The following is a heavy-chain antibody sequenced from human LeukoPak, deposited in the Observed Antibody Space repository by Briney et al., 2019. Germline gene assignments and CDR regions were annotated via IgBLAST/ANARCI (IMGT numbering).Heavy chain of an antibody. D-gene: IGHD2-2*01. CDR1: GFTFDDYA. Sequence: PGGSLRLSCAASGFTFDDYAMHWVRQAPGKGLEWVSGISWNSGSIGYADPVKGRFTISRDNAKNSLYLQMNSLRAEDTALYYCAKMSFLGYCSSTSCYEGFKYFDLWGRGTLVTVSS. V-gene: IGHV3-9*01. CDR3: AKMSFLGYCSSTSCYEGFKYFDL. CDR2: ISWNSGSI. J-gene: IGHJ2*01.